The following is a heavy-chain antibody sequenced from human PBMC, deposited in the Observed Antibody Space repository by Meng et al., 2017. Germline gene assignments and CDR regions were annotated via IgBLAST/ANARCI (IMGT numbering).Heavy chain of an antibody. J-gene: IGHJ4*02. CDR2: INHSGST. D-gene: IGHD4-23*01. CDR3: ARGGMGTVVTRVEY. V-gene: IGHV4-34*01. CDR1: GGSFSGYY. Sequence: SETLSLTCAVYGGSFSGYYWSWIRQPPGKGLEWIGEINHSGSTNYNPSLKSRVTISVDTSKNQFSLKLSSVTAADTAVYYCARGGMGTVVTRVEYWGQGTRVHVAS.